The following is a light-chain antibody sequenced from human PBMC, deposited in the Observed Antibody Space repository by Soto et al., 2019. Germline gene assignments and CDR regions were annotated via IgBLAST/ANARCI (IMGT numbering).Light chain of an antibody. V-gene: IGKV3-20*01. J-gene: IGKJ4*01. CDR3: QQYTSPLT. Sequence: EIVLTQSPGTLSLSPGERATLSCRASQSIRSNSLAWYQQRPGQAPRLLIYAASSRATGIPDRFSGNGSGTDFTLTISRLEPEDSAVYYCQQYTSPLTFGGGTKVDIK. CDR1: QSIRSNS. CDR2: AAS.